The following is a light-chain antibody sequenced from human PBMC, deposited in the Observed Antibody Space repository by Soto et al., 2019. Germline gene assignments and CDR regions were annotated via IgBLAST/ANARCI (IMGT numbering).Light chain of an antibody. CDR2: DVS. Sequence: QSALTQPASVSGSPGQSISISCTGTSSDVGGYNYVSWYQHQPGKAPKLVIFDVSGRPSGISNRFSGSKSGNTASLTISGLRPEDEADYYCCSYAGSSTYVVFGGGTKLTVL. CDR1: SSDVGGYNY. J-gene: IGLJ2*01. V-gene: IGLV2-14*03. CDR3: CSYAGSSTYVV.